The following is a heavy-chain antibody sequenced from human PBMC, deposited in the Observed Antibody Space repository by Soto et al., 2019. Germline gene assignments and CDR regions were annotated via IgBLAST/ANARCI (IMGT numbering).Heavy chain of an antibody. CDR1: GFTFSRVS. V-gene: IGHV3-21*01. Sequence: PGGSLRLSCEASGFTFSRVSMSWVRQVPGKGLEWVASISSGSSDTCYADSVKGRFIISRDNAQNPLFLQMNTLREEDTAMYCCARVASLGPGNHVTVS. J-gene: IGHJ5*02. CDR3: ARVAS. CDR2: ISSGSSDT.